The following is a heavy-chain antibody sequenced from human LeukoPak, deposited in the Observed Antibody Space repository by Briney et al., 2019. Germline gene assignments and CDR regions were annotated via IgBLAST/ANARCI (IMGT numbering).Heavy chain of an antibody. CDR3: ARPGDLGGYSYGYYDRDY. CDR2: ISYDGSNK. CDR1: GFTFSSYA. D-gene: IGHD5-18*01. J-gene: IGHJ4*02. Sequence: PGGSLRLSCAASGFTFSSYAMHWVRQAPGKGLEWVAVISYDGSNKYYADSVKGRFTISRDNSKNTLYLQMNSLRAEDTAVYYCARPGDLGGYSYGYYDRDYWGQGTLVTVSS. V-gene: IGHV3-30*04.